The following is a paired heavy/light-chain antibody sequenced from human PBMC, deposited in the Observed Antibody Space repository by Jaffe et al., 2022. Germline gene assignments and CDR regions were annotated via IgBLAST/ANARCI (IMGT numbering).Heavy chain of an antibody. CDR2: ISYDGSNK. CDR3: AKDGVGASGYYITYYYYYMDV. V-gene: IGHV3-30*18. J-gene: IGHJ6*03. CDR1: GFTFSSYG. Sequence: QVQLVESGGGVVQPGRSLRLSCAASGFTFSSYGMHWVRQAPGKGLEWVAVISYDGSNKYYADSVKGRFTISRDNSKNTLYLQMNSLRAEDTAVYYCAKDGVGASGYYITYYYYYMDVWGKGTTVTVSS. D-gene: IGHD3-3*01.
Light chain of an antibody. CDR3: QVWDSSTAV. V-gene: IGLV3-9*01. CDR1: NIGSKN. J-gene: IGLJ2*01. Sequence: SYELTQPLSVSVALGQTARITCGGNNIGSKNVHWYQQKPGQAPVLVIYRDSNRPSGIPERFSGSNSGNTATLTISRAQAGDEADYYCQVWDSSTAVFGGGTKLTVL. CDR2: RDS.